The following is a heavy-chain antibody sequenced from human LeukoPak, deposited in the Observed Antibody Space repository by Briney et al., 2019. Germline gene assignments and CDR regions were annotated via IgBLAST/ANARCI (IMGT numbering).Heavy chain of an antibody. V-gene: IGHV3-49*04. D-gene: IGHD3-16*01. CDR2: IRSKAYGGTT. CDR1: GFTFGDYA. J-gene: IGHJ6*03. CDR3: TRDKSRGDWYYYHYMDV. Sequence: PGGSLRLSCTASGFTFGDYAMSWVRQAPGKGLEWEGFIRSKAYGGTTEYAASVKGRFTISRDASKSIAYLQMNSLKTEDTAVYYCTRDKSRGDWYYYHYMDVWGKGTTVTISS.